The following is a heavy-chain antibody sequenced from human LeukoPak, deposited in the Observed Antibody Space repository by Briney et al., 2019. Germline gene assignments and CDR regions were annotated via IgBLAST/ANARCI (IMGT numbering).Heavy chain of an antibody. V-gene: IGHV4-59*02. D-gene: IGHD6-19*01. CDR3: ASSSGWTNLDY. CDR2: IYYTGST. CDR1: GGSVSSSY. J-gene: IGHJ4*02. Sequence: SETLSLTCTVSGGSVSSSYWSWIRQPPGKGLEWIGFIYYTGSTNYNPSLESRVTISVDTSKNQFSLKLSSVTAADTAVYYCASSSGWTNLDYWGQGTLVTVSS.